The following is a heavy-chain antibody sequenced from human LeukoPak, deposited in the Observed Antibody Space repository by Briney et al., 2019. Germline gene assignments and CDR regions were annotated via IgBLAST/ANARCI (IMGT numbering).Heavy chain of an antibody. V-gene: IGHV3-21*04. CDR2: ISSSSYI. D-gene: IGHD3-9*01. CDR1: GFTFSSYS. Sequence: GGSLRLSCAASGFTFSSYSMNWVRQAPGKGLEWVSSISSSSYIYYADSVKGRFTISRDNSKNTLYLQMNSLRAEDTAVYYCAKGLVNYDILTGYWGNYYFDYWGQGTLVTVSS. J-gene: IGHJ4*02. CDR3: AKGLVNYDILTGYWGNYYFDY.